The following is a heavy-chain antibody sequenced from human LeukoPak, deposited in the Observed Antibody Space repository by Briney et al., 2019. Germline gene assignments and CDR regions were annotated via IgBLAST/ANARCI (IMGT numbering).Heavy chain of an antibody. CDR1: GCTFSSYS. Sequence: PGGSLRLSCAASGCTFSSYSMSWVRQAAGKGLEWVSSIISSSSYIYYADSVKGRFTISRDNAKNSLYLQMNSLRAEDTAVYYCARDRWWELPRSGYYFDYWGQGTLVTVSS. CDR3: ARDRWWELPRSGYYFDY. V-gene: IGHV3-21*01. CDR2: IISSSSYI. J-gene: IGHJ4*02. D-gene: IGHD1-26*01.